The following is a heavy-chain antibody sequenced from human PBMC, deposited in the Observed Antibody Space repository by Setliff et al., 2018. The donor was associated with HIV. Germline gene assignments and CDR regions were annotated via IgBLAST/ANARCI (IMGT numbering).Heavy chain of an antibody. CDR3: AREGRDDYVWGSYRGAFDI. J-gene: IGHJ3*02. V-gene: IGHV4-34*01. CDR2: VYDSGST. D-gene: IGHD3-16*02. Sequence: KPSETLSLTCAVYGGSFSDYHWSWIRQAPRKRLEWIGEVYDSGSTNYNPSLKSRVTVTVDTSKNQFSLRLNSVTAADTAVYYCAREGRDDYVWGSYRGAFDIWGRGTMVTVSS. CDR1: GGSFSDYH.